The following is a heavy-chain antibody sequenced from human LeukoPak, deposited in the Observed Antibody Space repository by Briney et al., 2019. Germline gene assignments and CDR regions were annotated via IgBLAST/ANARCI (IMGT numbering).Heavy chain of an antibody. D-gene: IGHD2-15*01. CDR1: GYTFTSYG. J-gene: IGHJ6*02. CDR3: ARAHCSGGSCYRGGYYYYGMDV. CDR2: IIPILGIA. Sequence: SVKVSCKASGYTFTSYGISWVRQAPGQGLEWMGRIIPILGIANYAQKFQGRVTITADKSTSTAYMELSSLRSEDTAVYYCARAHCSGGSCYRGGYYYYGMDVWGQETTVTVSS. V-gene: IGHV1-69*04.